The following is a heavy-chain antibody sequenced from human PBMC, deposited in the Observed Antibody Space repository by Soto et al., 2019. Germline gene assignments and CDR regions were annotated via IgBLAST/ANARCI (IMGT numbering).Heavy chain of an antibody. CDR3: ARGTRGWLTFDY. J-gene: IGHJ4*02. CDR1: GFTVSDTY. D-gene: IGHD6-19*01. V-gene: IGHV3-53*02. Sequence: EVRLVETGGGLIQPGGSLRLSCAASGFTVSDTYMNWVRQATGKGLEWVSVIYSGSATYYADPVKGRFTISRDNSKKTVFLQMSSLRVTETDVYYCARGTRGWLTFDYWGQGILVTVSS. CDR2: IYSGSAT.